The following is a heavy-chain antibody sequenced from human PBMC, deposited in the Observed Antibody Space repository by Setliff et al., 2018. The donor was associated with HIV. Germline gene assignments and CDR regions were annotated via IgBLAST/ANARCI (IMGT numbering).Heavy chain of an antibody. D-gene: IGHD2-8*01. Sequence: SVKVSCKASGGNFTSYCIGWVRQAPGQGLEWMGRIFPVFGAAHHTQNFQGRVTLTADKSTSTASMEMSSLTYEDTAVYFCARSFNGLTFDSWGPGTLVTVSS. CDR1: GGNFTSYC. J-gene: IGHJ4*02. V-gene: IGHV1-69*06. CDR3: ARSFNGLTFDS. CDR2: IFPVFGAA.